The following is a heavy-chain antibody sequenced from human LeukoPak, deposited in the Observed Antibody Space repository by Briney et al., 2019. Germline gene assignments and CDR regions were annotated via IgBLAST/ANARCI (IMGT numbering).Heavy chain of an antibody. CDR1: GFIFRTYA. J-gene: IGHJ4*02. Sequence: GGSLRLSCVASGFIFRTYAMSWVRQAPGKGLKWVSGIPAGGDTTYYADSVKGRFTISRDNSENTLYLQMSTLRAEDTAVYYCARLLLHWGQGTLVTVSS. V-gene: IGHV3-23*01. CDR3: ARLLLH. CDR2: IPAGGDTT. D-gene: IGHD2/OR15-2a*01.